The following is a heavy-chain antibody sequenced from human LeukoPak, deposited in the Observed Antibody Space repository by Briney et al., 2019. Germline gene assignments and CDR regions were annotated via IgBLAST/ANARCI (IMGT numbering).Heavy chain of an antibody. CDR3: ARMAYDILTGYFQPNWFDP. Sequence: ASVKVSCKASGYTFTNYGISWVRQAPGQGLEWMGWISGYNGNTKNIQKFRGRVTMTTDTSTSTAYMELRSLRSDDTAVYYCARMAYDILTGYFQPNWFDPWGQGTPVTVSS. V-gene: IGHV1-18*01. CDR2: ISGYNGNT. D-gene: IGHD3-9*01. J-gene: IGHJ5*02. CDR1: GYTFTNYG.